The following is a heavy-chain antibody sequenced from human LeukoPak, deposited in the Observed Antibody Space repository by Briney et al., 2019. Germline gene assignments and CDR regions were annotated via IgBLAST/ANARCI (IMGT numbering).Heavy chain of an antibody. Sequence: SETLSLTCTVSSGSISSSSYYWGWIRQPPGKGLEWIGYVYYSGSTSYNPSLKSRVTISVDTSRNQFSLKMNSVTAADTAVYYCARHMATVTHYFDYWGQGTLVTVSS. J-gene: IGHJ4*02. CDR3: ARHMATVTHYFDY. D-gene: IGHD4-17*01. CDR1: SGSISSSSYY. V-gene: IGHV4-61*05. CDR2: VYYSGST.